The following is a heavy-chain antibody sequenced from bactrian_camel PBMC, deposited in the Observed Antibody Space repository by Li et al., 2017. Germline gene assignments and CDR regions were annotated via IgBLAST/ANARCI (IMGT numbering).Heavy chain of an antibody. Sequence: QVQLVESGGGSVQAGGSLTLSCAVSGTTIKHYCMAWFRQDPGKEREGVASISPGSSVITYADSVKGRFTISRDNAKNTLYLQMNSLKPEDTGTYYCAATATWNVCDSTAEFHIWGQGTQVTVS. D-gene: IGHD4*01. CDR1: GTTIKHYC. CDR3: AATATWNVCDSTAEFHI. CDR2: ISPGSSVI. V-gene: IGHV3S6*01. J-gene: IGHJ4*01.